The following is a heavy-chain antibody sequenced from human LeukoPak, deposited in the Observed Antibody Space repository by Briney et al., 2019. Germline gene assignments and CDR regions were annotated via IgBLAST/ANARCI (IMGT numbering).Heavy chain of an antibody. CDR2: INRG. CDR1: GGSFSDYY. CDR3: ARGSSHFDK. V-gene: IGHV4-34*01. J-gene: IGHJ4*02. Sequence: SETLSPTCAVYGGSFSDYYWTWIRQAPGKGLEWIGEINRGDYNPSLKSRVTISVDTSKNQFSLKLTSVTAADTGVYYRARGSSHFDKWGQGTLVTVSS.